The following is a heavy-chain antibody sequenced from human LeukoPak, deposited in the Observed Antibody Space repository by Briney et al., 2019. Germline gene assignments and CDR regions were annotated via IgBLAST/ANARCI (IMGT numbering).Heavy chain of an antibody. J-gene: IGHJ2*01. V-gene: IGHV4-4*07. Sequence: SETLSLTCTVSSGSISNYFWSWIRQPAGKGLEWLGHIYTNGSTNYNTSLKSRLTMSLDTSKKQLSLKLSSVTAADTAVYYCARYNGSFYGYWYFGLWGRGTLVTVSS. CDR2: IYTNGST. CDR1: SGSISNYF. CDR3: ARYNGSFYGYWYFGL. D-gene: IGHD1-26*01.